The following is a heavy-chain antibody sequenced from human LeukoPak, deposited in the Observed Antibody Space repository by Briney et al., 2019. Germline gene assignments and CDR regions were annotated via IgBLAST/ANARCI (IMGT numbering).Heavy chain of an antibody. Sequence: ETLSLTCAVSGGSISSNSYYWMHWVRQAPGKGLVWVSRINSDGSSTSYADSVKGRFTISRDNAKNTLYLQMNSLRAEDTAVYYCARTYSSSARWAFDIWGQGTMVTVSS. V-gene: IGHV3-74*01. J-gene: IGHJ3*02. D-gene: IGHD6-13*01. CDR3: ARTYSSSARWAFDI. CDR1: GGSISSNSYYW. CDR2: INSDGSST.